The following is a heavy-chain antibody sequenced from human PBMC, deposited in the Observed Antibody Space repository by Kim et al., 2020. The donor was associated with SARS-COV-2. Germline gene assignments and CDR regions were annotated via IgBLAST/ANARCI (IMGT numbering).Heavy chain of an antibody. Sequence: GGSLRLSCAASGFTFSSYAMSWVRQAPGKGLEWVSAISGSGGSTYYADSVKGRFTISRDSSKNTLYLQMNSLRAEDTAVYYCAKDTPAGAAAGTLRWFDPWGQGTLVTVSS. J-gene: IGHJ5*02. V-gene: IGHV3-23*01. CDR1: GFTFSSYA. CDR3: AKDTPAGAAAGTLRWFDP. CDR2: ISGSGGST. D-gene: IGHD6-13*01.